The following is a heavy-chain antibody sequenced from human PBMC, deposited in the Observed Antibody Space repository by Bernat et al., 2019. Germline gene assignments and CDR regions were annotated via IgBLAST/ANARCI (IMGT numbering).Heavy chain of an antibody. CDR2: ISYDGSNK. Sequence: QVQLVESGGGVVQPGRSLRLSCAASGFTFSSYAMHWVRQAPGKGLEWVAVISYDGSNKYYADSVKGRFTISRDNSKNTLYLQMNSLRAEDTAVYYCAREGGVIAVAGMGYFQHWGQGTLVTVSS. J-gene: IGHJ1*01. V-gene: IGHV3-30-3*01. CDR3: AREGGVIAVAGMGYFQH. CDR1: GFTFSSYA. D-gene: IGHD6-19*01.